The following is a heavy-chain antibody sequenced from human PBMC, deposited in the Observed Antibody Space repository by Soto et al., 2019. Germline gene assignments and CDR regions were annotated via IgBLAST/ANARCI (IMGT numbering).Heavy chain of an antibody. D-gene: IGHD3-22*01. Sequence: QVQLVQSGAEVKKPGASVKVSCKASGYTFTSYGISWVRQAPVQGLERMGWISAYNGNTNYAQKLQVRVTMTTDTSTSTAYMERRSLRSDDTAVYYCARDSYYYESSGDYEPDYWGQGTLVTVSS. CDR3: ARDSYYYESSGDYEPDY. V-gene: IGHV1-18*01. CDR1: GYTFTSYG. CDR2: ISAYNGNT. J-gene: IGHJ4*02.